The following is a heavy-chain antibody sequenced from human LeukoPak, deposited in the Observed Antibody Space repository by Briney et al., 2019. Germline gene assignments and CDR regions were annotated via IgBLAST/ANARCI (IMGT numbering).Heavy chain of an antibody. J-gene: IGHJ4*02. D-gene: IGHD5-12*01. V-gene: IGHV3-23*01. CDR1: GFTSGYTFSSYA. CDR3: AKDRLGVPGSGYEDY. CDR2: ISGAGGNT. Sequence: GGSLRLSCAASGFTSGYTFSSYAMSWVRQAPGKGLEWVSAISGAGGNTYYVDSVKGRFTISRDNSRNTLYLQMNSLRAEDTAVYYCAKDRLGVPGSGYEDYCGQGTLVTVSS.